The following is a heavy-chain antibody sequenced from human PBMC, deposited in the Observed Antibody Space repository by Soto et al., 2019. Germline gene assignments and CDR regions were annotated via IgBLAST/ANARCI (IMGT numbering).Heavy chain of an antibody. D-gene: IGHD1-7*01. Sequence: PGESLKISCNGSGYSFTSYWIGWVRQMPGKGLGWMGIIYPGDSDTRYSPSFKGQVTISADKSITTAYLQWSSLKASDTAMYHCLRQSHITGPTAMYYHRFGMDVWGQGTTVTVS. CDR2: IYPGDSDT. CDR1: GYSFTSYW. J-gene: IGHJ6*02. V-gene: IGHV5-51*01. CDR3: LRQSHITGPTAMYYHRFGMDV.